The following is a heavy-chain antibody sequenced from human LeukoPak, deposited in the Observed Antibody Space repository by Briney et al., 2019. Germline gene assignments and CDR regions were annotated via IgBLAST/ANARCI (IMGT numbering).Heavy chain of an antibody. V-gene: IGHV3-7*01. CDR1: GFTFSVYW. Sequence: PGGSLRLSCAPSGFTFSVYWMSWVRQAPGKGLEWVANIKQDGSERYYLDSVKGRFTISRDYARKSLYLEMNYLRAEDTAVYYCTRDEQGDYRYYMDVWGKGTTVTVSS. CDR3: TRDEQGDYRYYMDV. D-gene: IGHD1/OR15-1a*01. J-gene: IGHJ6*03. CDR2: IKQDGSER.